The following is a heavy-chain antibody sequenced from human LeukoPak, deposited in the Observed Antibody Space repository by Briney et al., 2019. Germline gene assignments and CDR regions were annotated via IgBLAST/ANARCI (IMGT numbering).Heavy chain of an antibody. D-gene: IGHD2-15*01. V-gene: IGHV4-34*01. Sequence: RPSETLSLTCAVYGGSFSGYYWSRIRQPPGKGLEWIGEINHSGSTNYNPSLKSRVTISVDTSKNQFSLKLSSVTAADTAVYYCARSVVVVSTPPPTYYMDVWGKGTTVTVSS. CDR1: GGSFSGYY. CDR3: ARSVVVVSTPPPTYYMDV. J-gene: IGHJ6*03. CDR2: INHSGST.